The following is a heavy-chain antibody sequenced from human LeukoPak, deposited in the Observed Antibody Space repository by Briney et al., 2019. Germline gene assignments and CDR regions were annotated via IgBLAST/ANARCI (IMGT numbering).Heavy chain of an antibody. J-gene: IGHJ5*02. V-gene: IGHV3-7*01. D-gene: IGHD2-21*01. CDR1: GFTFSDYW. CDR2: IKQDGSEK. CDR3: AKDCGP. Sequence: GGSLRLSCAASGFTFSDYWMAWARQAPGQGLEWVAVIKQDGSEKYYVDSVKGRFTISRDNAKNSLYLEMNSLRADDTAVYYCAKDCGPWGQGTLVTVSS.